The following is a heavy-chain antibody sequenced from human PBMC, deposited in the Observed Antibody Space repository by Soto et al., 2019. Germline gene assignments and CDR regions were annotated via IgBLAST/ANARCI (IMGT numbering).Heavy chain of an antibody. V-gene: IGHV1-3*01. CDR3: AREGFGRYCTNGVCSGFGY. J-gene: IGHJ4*02. Sequence: GASVKVSCKASGYTFTSYAMHWVRQAPGQRLEWMGWINAGNGNTKYSQKFQGRVTITRDTSASTAYMELSSLRSEDTAVYYCAREGFGRYCTNGVCSGFGYWGQGTLVTVSS. CDR2: INAGNGNT. CDR1: GYTFTSYA. D-gene: IGHD2-8*01.